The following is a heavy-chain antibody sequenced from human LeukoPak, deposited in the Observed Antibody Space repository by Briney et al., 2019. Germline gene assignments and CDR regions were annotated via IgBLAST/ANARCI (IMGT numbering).Heavy chain of an antibody. CDR1: GYIFTSYW. V-gene: IGHV5-51*01. Sequence: GESLKISCKGSGYIFTSYWIGWVRQMPGKGLEWMGIIYPGDSETRYSPSFQGQVTISADKSISTAYLQWSSLKASDTAMYYCARHGLGMLRDPYCYYYYMDVWGKGTTVTVSS. CDR3: ARHGLGMLRDPYCYYYYMDV. D-gene: IGHD3-10*01. J-gene: IGHJ6*03. CDR2: IYPGDSET.